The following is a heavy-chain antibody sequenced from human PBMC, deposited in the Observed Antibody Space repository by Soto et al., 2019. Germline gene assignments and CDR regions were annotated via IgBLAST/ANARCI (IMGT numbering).Heavy chain of an antibody. D-gene: IGHD6-19*01. CDR2: FDPEDGET. CDR1: GYTLTELS. CDR3: ATGYSSGWYDAFDI. J-gene: IGHJ3*02. V-gene: IGHV1-24*01. Sequence: QVQLVQSGAEVKKPGASVKVSCKVSGYTLTELSMHWVRQAPGKGLEWMGGFDPEDGETIYAQKFQGRVTMTEDTSXDTAYMELSSLSSEDTAVYYCATGYSSGWYDAFDIWGQGTMVTVSS.